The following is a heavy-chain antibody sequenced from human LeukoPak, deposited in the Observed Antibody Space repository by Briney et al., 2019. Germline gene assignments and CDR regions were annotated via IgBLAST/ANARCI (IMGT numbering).Heavy chain of an antibody. CDR1: GYTFSGYY. V-gene: IGHV1-2*02. CDR3: ARKAGDMDYYYYMDV. J-gene: IGHJ6*03. D-gene: IGHD7-27*01. CDR2: ISPNSGGT. Sequence: ASVKVSCKASGYTFSGYYLHWVRQAPGQGLVWMGWISPNSGGTNYAQKFQGRVTMTGDTSISTAYMELSRLRSDDTAVYYCARKAGDMDYYYYMDVWGKGTTVTVSS.